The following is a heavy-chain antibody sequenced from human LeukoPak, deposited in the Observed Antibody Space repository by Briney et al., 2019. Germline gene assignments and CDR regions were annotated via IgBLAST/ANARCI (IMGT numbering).Heavy chain of an antibody. CDR1: GFTFSSYS. D-gene: IGHD1-26*01. Sequence: GGSLRLSCAASGFTFSSYSMNWVRQAPGKGLEWVSYISSSSSTIYYADSVKGRFTISRDNAKNSLYLQMNSLRAEDTAVYYCARDAGSYPNWFDPWGQGTLVTLYS. V-gene: IGHV3-48*04. J-gene: IGHJ5*02. CDR2: ISSSSSTI. CDR3: ARDAGSYPNWFDP.